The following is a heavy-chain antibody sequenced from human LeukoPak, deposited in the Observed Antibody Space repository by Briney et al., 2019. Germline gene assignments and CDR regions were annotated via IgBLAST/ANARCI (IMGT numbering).Heavy chain of an antibody. V-gene: IGHV3-11*06. CDR1: GFTFSDYY. CDR3: ARDLDTRNSYEFAY. D-gene: IGHD5-18*01. CDR2: ISGSSGYT. J-gene: IGHJ4*02. Sequence: GGSLRLSCEASGFTFSDYYMSWVRQAPGKGLEWVSYISGSSGYTKYADSVKGRFTISRDNAKNSLYLQMNSLRVKDTAVYYCARDLDTRNSYEFAYWGQGTLVTVSS.